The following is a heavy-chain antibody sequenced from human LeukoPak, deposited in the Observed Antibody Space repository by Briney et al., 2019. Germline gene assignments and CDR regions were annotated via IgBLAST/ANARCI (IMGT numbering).Heavy chain of an antibody. CDR2: IKQDGSEK. CDR1: GFTFSSYA. J-gene: IGHJ4*02. Sequence: GGSLRLSCAASGFTFSSYAMHWVRQAPGKGLEWVANIKQDGSEKYYVDSVKGRFTISRDNAKNSLYLQMNSLRAEDTAVYYCARDLGEGYYDSSGYSDYWGQGTLVTVSS. V-gene: IGHV3-7*01. D-gene: IGHD3-22*01. CDR3: ARDLGEGYYDSSGYSDY.